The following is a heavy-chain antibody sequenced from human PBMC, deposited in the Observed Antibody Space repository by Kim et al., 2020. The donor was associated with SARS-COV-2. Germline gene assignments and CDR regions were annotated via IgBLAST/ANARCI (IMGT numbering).Heavy chain of an antibody. Sequence: SVKVSCKASGGTFSSYAISWVRQAPGQGLEWMGGIIPIFGTANYAQKFQGRVTITADESTSTAYMELSSLRSEDTAVYYCAIILRYFDWSKTPGVMRAFDIWGQGTMVTVSS. D-gene: IGHD3-9*01. CDR3: AIILRYFDWSKTPGVMRAFDI. J-gene: IGHJ3*02. CDR1: GGTFSSYA. V-gene: IGHV1-69*13. CDR2: IIPIFGTA.